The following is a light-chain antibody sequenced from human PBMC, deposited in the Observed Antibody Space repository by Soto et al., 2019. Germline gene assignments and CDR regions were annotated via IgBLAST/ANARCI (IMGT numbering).Light chain of an antibody. CDR2: GAS. CDR3: QHYAHNSPIT. V-gene: IGKV3-20*01. CDR1: QSVSSR. J-gene: IGKJ5*01. Sequence: EIMLTQSPGTLSLFPGGTATISSRASQSVSSRLAWYQQRPAQAPRLIISGASSRATGIPDRFSGSGSGTDFTLTISRLEPEDFSLYYCQHYAHNSPITLAQGTRLEIK.